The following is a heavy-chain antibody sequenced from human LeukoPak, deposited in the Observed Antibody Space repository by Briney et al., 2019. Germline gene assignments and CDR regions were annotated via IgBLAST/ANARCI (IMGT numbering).Heavy chain of an antibody. J-gene: IGHJ4*02. V-gene: IGHV1-2*02. CDR3: ARGRGWYDSSGYYGYYFDY. Sequence: ASVKVSCKASGYTFTGYYMHWVRQAPGQGLEWMGWINPSSGGTNYAQKFQGRVTMTRDTSISTAYMELSRLRSDDTAVYYCARGRGWYDSSGYYGYYFDYWGQGTLVTVSS. D-gene: IGHD3-22*01. CDR1: GYTFTGYY. CDR2: INPSSGGT.